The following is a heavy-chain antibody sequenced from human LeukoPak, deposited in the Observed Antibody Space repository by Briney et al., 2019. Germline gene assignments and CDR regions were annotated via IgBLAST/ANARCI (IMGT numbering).Heavy chain of an antibody. Sequence: SETLSLTCAVYGGSFSGYYWSWIRQPPGKGLEWIGEINHSGSTNYNPSLKSRVTISVDTSKNQFSLKLSSVTAADTAVYYCARVYSCSLFCYYGMDVWGQGTTVTVSS. D-gene: IGHD2-2*01. J-gene: IGHJ6*02. CDR2: INHSGST. CDR1: GGSFSGYY. V-gene: IGHV4-34*01. CDR3: ARVYSCSLFCYYGMDV.